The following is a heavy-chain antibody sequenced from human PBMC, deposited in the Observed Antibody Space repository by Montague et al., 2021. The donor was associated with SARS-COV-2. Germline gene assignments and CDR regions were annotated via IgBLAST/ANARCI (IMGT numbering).Heavy chain of an antibody. D-gene: IGHD4-17*01. CDR3: ARENTVTTFGGPYYIDS. J-gene: IGHJ4*02. CDR2: IYDSGST. V-gene: IGHV4-59*02. CDR1: GSSVRSYY. Sequence: SETLSLTCIVSGSSVRSYYWSWIRQPPGKGLEWIGYIYDSGSTNYNHSLKSRVTISVDTSKNQFSLKLSSVTAADTAVYYCARENTVTTFGGPYYIDSWGQGTLVTVSA.